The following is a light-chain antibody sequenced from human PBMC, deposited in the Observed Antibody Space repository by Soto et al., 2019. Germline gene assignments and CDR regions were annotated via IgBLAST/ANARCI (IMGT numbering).Light chain of an antibody. CDR3: QQLISYPLN. CDR1: QAISSY. J-gene: IGKJ4*01. V-gene: IGKV1-9*01. CDR2: AAS. Sequence: DIQLTQSPSFLSVSVGDRVTITCRASQAISSYLAWYQQKPWKAPKVLISAASTLQSGVPSRFSGSGSATEFTLTISSLQPEDCATYYCQQLISYPLNFGGGTKVEIK.